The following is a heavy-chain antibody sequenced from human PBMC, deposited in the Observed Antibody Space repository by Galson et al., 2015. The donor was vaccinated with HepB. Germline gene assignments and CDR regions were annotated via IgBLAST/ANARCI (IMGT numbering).Heavy chain of an antibody. CDR1: GGDISPYY. D-gene: IGHD5-18*01. J-gene: IGHJ6*03. CDR2: VYHSGST. CDR3: ARGLTSYGYYMDV. V-gene: IGHV4-59*01. Sequence: LSLTCTVSGGDISPYYWNWVRQPPGKGLEWIGYVYHSGSTSYNPSLKSRVTMSVDTSKNQFSLRLTSMTTVDTAVYFCARGLTSYGYYMDVWGRGTTVTVSS.